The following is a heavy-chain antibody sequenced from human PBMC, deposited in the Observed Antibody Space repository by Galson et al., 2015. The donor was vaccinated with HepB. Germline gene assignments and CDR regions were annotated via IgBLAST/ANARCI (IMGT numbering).Heavy chain of an antibody. V-gene: IGHV3-48*03. Sequence: SLRLPCAGSGFVFSDVDLNWVRQAPGKGLEWVSYISSSGGMIYYADSVKGHITVSRDNAKNSMYLRLRDLRVGDTGIYYFVRGRTTAAVTNWFDSWGQGTLVTVAS. CDR1: GFVFSDVD. D-gene: IGHD6-13*01. CDR2: ISSSGGMI. J-gene: IGHJ5*01. CDR3: VRGRTTAAVTNWFDS.